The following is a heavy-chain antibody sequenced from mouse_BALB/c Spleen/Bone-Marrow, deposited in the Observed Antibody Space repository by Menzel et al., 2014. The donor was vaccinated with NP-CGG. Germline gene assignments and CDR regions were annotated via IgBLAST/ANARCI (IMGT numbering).Heavy chain of an antibody. CDR3: ARGDYRYGDFAMDY. D-gene: IGHD2-12*01. CDR2: IYPGDGDT. CDR1: GYALSSNW. Sequence: VQLQQSGAELVRPGSSVKISCKASGYALSSNWMNWVKQRPGQGFEWIGQIYPGDGDTNYNGKFQGKATLTADKSSSTAYMQLSSLTSEDSAVYFCARGDYRYGDFAMDYWGQGTSVTVSS. J-gene: IGHJ4*01. V-gene: IGHV1-80*01.